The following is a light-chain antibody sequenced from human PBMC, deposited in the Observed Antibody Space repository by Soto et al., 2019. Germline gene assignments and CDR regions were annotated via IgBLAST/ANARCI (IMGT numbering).Light chain of an antibody. J-gene: IGLJ1*01. CDR3: QSYDSTLSGYV. CDR2: ANS. V-gene: IGLV1-40*01. CDR1: SSNIGAGYD. Sequence: LTQPPSVSGSPGQRVTISCTGSSSNIGAGYDVHWYQQLPGTAPKLLIYANSNRPSGVPDRFSGSKSGTSASLAITGLQAEDEADYYCQSYDSTLSGYVFGTGTKVTV.